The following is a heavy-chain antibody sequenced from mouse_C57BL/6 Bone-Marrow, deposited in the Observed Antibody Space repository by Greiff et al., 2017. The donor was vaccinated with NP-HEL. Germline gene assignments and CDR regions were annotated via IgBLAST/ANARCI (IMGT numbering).Heavy chain of an antibody. J-gene: IGHJ4*01. CDR1: GYTFTDYY. D-gene: IGHD2-1*01. Sequence: VQLQQSGPELVKPGASVKISCKASGYTFTDYYMNWVKQSHGKSLEWIGDINPNNGGTSYNQKFKGKATLTVDKSSSTAYMELRSLTSEDSAVYYCANYGNYETAYAMDYWGQGTSVTVSS. CDR2: INPNNGGT. V-gene: IGHV1-26*01. CDR3: ANYGNYETAYAMDY.